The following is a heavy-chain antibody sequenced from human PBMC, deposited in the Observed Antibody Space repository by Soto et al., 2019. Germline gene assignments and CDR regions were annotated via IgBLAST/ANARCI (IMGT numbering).Heavy chain of an antibody. CDR2: IIPIFGTA. CDR1: GGTFSSYA. J-gene: IGHJ6*02. D-gene: IGHD3-10*01. Sequence: SVKVSCKASGGTFSSYAISWVRQAPGQGLEWMGGIIPIFGTANYAQKFQGRVTITADESTSTAYMELSSLRSEDTAVYYCARASNPYYYGSGSYYSHYYYYGMDVWGQGTTVTVSS. V-gene: IGHV1-69*13. CDR3: ARASNPYYYGSGSYYSHYYYYGMDV.